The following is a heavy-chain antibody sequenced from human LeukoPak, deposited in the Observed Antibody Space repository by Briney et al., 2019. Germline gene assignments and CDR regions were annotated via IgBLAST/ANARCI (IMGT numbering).Heavy chain of an antibody. V-gene: IGHV4-59*01. Sequence: TSETLSLTCTVSGGSISSYYWSWLRQPPGKGLEWIGYIYYSGSTNYNPSLKSRVTISVDTSKNQFSLKLSSVTAADTAVYYCARDQGAFDIWGQGTMVTVSS. J-gene: IGHJ3*02. CDR3: ARDQGAFDI. CDR2: IYYSGST. CDR1: GGSISSYY.